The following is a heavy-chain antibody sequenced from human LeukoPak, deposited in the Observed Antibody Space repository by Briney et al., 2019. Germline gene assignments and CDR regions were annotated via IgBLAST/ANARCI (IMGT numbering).Heavy chain of an antibody. CDR3: ARISGEQWLVNNWFDP. CDR1: GGSISSSSYY. V-gene: IGHV4-39*01. Sequence: PSETLSLTCTVSGGSISSSSYYWGWIRQPPGKGLEWIGIIYYTGSTYYNPSLKSRVTISVDTSKNQFSLKLSSVTAADTAVYYCARISGEQWLVNNWFDPWGQGTLVTVSS. D-gene: IGHD6-19*01. J-gene: IGHJ5*02. CDR2: IYYTGST.